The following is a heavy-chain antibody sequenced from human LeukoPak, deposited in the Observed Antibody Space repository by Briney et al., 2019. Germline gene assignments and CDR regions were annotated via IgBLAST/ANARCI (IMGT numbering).Heavy chain of an antibody. Sequence: PGGSLRLSCAASGFTFSDYYMSWIRQAPGKGLEWVSYISSSGSTIYHADSVKGRFTISRDNAKNSLYLQMNSLRAEDTAVYYCARDGVYSSSPRAGYWGQGTLVTVSS. CDR1: GFTFSDYY. CDR2: ISSSGSTI. J-gene: IGHJ4*02. V-gene: IGHV3-11*01. D-gene: IGHD6-6*01. CDR3: ARDGVYSSSPRAGY.